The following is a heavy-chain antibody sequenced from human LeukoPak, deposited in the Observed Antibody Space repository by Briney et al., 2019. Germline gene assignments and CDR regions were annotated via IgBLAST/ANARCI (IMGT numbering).Heavy chain of an antibody. D-gene: IGHD6-19*01. Sequence: ASVKVFCKASGYTFTDYYMHWVRQAPGQGLEWMGWINPNSGGTNYAQKFQGRVTMTRDTSISTAYMELSRLRFDDTAVYYCARNTSSDWDTNVYWGQGTLVTVSS. V-gene: IGHV1-2*02. J-gene: IGHJ4*02. CDR3: ARNTSSDWDTNVY. CDR1: GYTFTDYY. CDR2: INPNSGGT.